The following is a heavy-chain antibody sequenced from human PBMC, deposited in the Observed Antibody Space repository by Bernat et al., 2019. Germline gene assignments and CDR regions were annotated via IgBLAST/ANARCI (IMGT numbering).Heavy chain of an antibody. V-gene: IGHV3-33*01. Sequence: QVQLVESGGGVVQPGRSLRLSCAASGFTFSSYGMHWVRQAPGKGLEWVAVIWYDGSNKYYANSVKGRFTISRDNSKNTLYLQMNSLRAEDTAVYYWARGFSGSGRALDYWGQGTLVTVSS. CDR1: GFTFSSYG. CDR3: ARGFSGSGRALDY. D-gene: IGHD5-12*01. CDR2: IWYDGSNK. J-gene: IGHJ4*02.